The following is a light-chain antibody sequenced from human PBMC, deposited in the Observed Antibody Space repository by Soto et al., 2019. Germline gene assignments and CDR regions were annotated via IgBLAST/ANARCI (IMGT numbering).Light chain of an antibody. CDR3: QQYNSWLCT. V-gene: IGKV3-15*01. CDR1: QNISSK. J-gene: IGKJ1*01. CDR2: GAS. Sequence: SPGALSVNKGERATLSCRASQNISSKLAWYQQKPGQAPRLLIYGASTRATGIPARFSGSGSGTEFTLIISSLQSEDSAVYYCQQYNSWLCTFGQVSNVDIK.